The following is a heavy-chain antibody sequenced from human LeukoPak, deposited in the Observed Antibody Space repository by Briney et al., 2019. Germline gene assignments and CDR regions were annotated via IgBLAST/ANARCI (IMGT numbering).Heavy chain of an antibody. J-gene: IGHJ4*02. CDR3: AKSTGGNWGYSDS. Sequence: SETLSLTCAVYGGSFSGYYWSWIRQPPGKGLEWIGEINHSGSTNYNPSLKSRVTISVDTSKNQFSLKLSSVTAADTAVYYCAKSTGGNWGYSDSWGQGTLVTVSS. D-gene: IGHD4-23*01. CDR1: GGSFSGYY. V-gene: IGHV4-34*01. CDR2: INHSGST.